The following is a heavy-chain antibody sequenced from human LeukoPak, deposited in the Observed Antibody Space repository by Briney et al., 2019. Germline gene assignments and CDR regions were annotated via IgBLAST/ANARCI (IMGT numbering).Heavy chain of an antibody. V-gene: IGHV5-51*01. CDR2: IYPGDSDT. CDR1: GYSFTSYR. Sequence: GESLKISCKGSGYSFTSYRIGWVRQMPGKGLEWMGIIYPGDSDTRYSPSFQGQVTISAGKSISTAYLQWSSLKASDTAMYYCARSYYDILTGYDPINWFDPWGQGILVTVSS. CDR3: ARSYYDILTGYDPINWFDP. J-gene: IGHJ5*02. D-gene: IGHD3-9*01.